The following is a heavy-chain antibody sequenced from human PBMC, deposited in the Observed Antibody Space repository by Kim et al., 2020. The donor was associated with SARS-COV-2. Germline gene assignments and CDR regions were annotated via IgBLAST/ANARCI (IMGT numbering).Heavy chain of an antibody. CDR3: TTWGSDGGY. V-gene: IGHV3-15*01. CDR1: GLNFNNAW. Sequence: GGSLRLSCATSGLNFNNAWMRWVRQAPGKGLEWVGRIKSKIHGGTSEYAASVKGRFSISRDDSKNTSNLEMNSLKIEDTAVYYCTTWGSDGGYWGQGTLVTVSS. CDR2: IKSKIHGGTS. D-gene: IGHD2-15*01. J-gene: IGHJ4*02.